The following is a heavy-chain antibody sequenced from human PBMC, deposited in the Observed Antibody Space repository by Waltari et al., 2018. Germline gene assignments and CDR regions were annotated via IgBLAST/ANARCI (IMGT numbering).Heavy chain of an antibody. D-gene: IGHD6-6*01. V-gene: IGHV3-23*01. J-gene: IGHJ6*02. CDR2: MTASGLM. CDR1: GFPFSTNP. Sequence: EMQLLESGGGLVQPGGSLRLSCAASGFPFSTNPSNWVRQAPGKGLEWVAVMTASGLMDYGDSVKGRFIISRDNSKNTLYLEMYRLRVEDTARYYCAKDEGARLAPTFGMDAWGQGTTVIVSS. CDR3: AKDEGARLAPTFGMDA.